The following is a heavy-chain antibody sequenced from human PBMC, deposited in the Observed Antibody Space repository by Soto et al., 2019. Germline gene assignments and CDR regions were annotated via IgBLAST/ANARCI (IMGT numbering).Heavy chain of an antibody. Sequence: PSETLSLTCAVSGGSISSGGYYWSWLRQPPEKGQEWIGYIYHSGSTYYNPSLKSRATISVDRSKNQFSLKLSSVTVADTAVYYCASAFGSSGYRWGQGTLVTVSS. D-gene: IGHD3-22*01. V-gene: IGHV4-30-2*01. CDR2: IYHSGST. CDR3: ASAFGSSGYR. J-gene: IGHJ4*02. CDR1: GGSISSGGYY.